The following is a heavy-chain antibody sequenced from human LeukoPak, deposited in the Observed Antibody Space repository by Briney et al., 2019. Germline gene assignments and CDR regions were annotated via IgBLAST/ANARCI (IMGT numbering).Heavy chain of an antibody. Sequence: ASVKVSCKASGYTFTGYYMHWVRQAPGKGLEWMGGFDPEDGETIYAQKFQGRVTMTEDTSTDTAYMELSSLRSEDTAVYYCATRKDAFDIWGQGTMVTVSS. J-gene: IGHJ3*02. CDR3: ATRKDAFDI. V-gene: IGHV1-24*01. CDR2: FDPEDGET. CDR1: GYTFTGYY.